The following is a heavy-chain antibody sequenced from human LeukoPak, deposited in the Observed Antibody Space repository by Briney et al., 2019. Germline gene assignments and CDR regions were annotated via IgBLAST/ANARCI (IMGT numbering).Heavy chain of an antibody. D-gene: IGHD3/OR15-3a*01. CDR3: ARQTGSGLFILP. Sequence: SETLSLTCAVYGGSFSGYYWSWIRQPPGKGLEWIGEINHSGSTNYNPSLKSRVTISVDTSKNQFSLRPTSVTAADTAVYYCARQTGSGLFILPGGQGTLVTVSS. CDR2: INHSGST. J-gene: IGHJ4*02. V-gene: IGHV4-34*01. CDR1: GGSFSGYY.